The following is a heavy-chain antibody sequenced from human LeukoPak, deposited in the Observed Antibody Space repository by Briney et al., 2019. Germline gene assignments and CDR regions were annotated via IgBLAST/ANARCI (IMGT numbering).Heavy chain of an antibody. V-gene: IGHV4-61*02. Sequence: PSLTLSLTCTVSGGSISSGSYYWSWIRQPAGKGLEWIGRIYTSGSTNYNPSLKSRVTISVDTSKNQFSLKLSSVTAADTAVYYCARADSSWYYFDYWGQGTLVTVSS. CDR1: GGSISSGSYY. J-gene: IGHJ4*02. CDR3: ARADSSWYYFDY. D-gene: IGHD6-13*01. CDR2: IYTSGST.